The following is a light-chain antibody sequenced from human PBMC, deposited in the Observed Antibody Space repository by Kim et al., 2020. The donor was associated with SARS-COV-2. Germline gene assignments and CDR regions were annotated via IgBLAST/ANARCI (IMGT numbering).Light chain of an antibody. CDR2: GAS. J-gene: IGKJ1*01. Sequence: VSPGEGATLSCRASQSLSNNLAWYQQKPGQAPRLLIYGASTRATGIPARFSGSGSGTEFTLTISSLQSEDFAVYFCQQYKNWPRTFGQGTKVDIK. CDR1: QSLSNN. CDR3: QQYKNWPRT. V-gene: IGKV3-15*01.